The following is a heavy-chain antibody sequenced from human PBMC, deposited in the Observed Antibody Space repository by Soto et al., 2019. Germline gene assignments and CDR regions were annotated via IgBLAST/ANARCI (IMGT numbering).Heavy chain of an antibody. CDR1: GFTVSSNY. Sequence: GGSLRLSCAASGFTVSSNYMSWVRQAPGKGLEWVSVIYSGGSTYYADSVKGRFTISRDNSKNTLYLQMNSLRAEDTAVYYCARERGVVTPVPDYWGQGTLVTVSS. CDR3: ARERGVVTPVPDY. V-gene: IGHV3-53*01. CDR2: IYSGGST. J-gene: IGHJ4*02. D-gene: IGHD3-3*01.